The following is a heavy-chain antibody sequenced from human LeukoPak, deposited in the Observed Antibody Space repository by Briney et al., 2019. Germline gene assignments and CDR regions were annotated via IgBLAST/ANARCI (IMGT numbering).Heavy chain of an antibody. CDR2: IITILGIE. V-gene: IGHV1-69*02. CDR3: ARVGARGADDIDY. J-gene: IGHJ4*02. CDR1: GGTLSSYT. D-gene: IGHD3-16*01. Sequence: SVKVSCKASGGTLSSYTISWVRQAPGQGLEWVGRIITILGIENYAQKFQGRVTITADKSTSTAYMEMSSLRSEDTAVYYCARVGARGADDIDYWGQGTLVTVSS.